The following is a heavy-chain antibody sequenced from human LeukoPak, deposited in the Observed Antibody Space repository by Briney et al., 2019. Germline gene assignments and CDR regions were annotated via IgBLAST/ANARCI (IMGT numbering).Heavy chain of an antibody. J-gene: IGHJ4*02. V-gene: IGHV3-30-3*01. CDR3: AIDLIDGLPDYFDY. CDR1: GFTFSRYT. CDR2: ISLDRVTT. Sequence: PGRSLTLSCVASGFTFSRYTMQWVRQTPGKGRGWVAVISLDRVTTFYADSGKGRFTISRDNSKNTLYLRMNTLRADDTAIYYCAIDLIDGLPDYFDYWGQGTLVTVSA. D-gene: IGHD2-21*01.